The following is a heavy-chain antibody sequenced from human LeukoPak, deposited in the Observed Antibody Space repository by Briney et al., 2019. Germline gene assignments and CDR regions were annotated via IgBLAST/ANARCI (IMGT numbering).Heavy chain of an antibody. Sequence: SETLSLTCTVSGGSISSSSYYWGWIRQPPGKGLEWIGSIYYSGSTYYNPSLKSRVTISVDTSKNQFSLKLSSVTAADTAVYYCVGAAAGIKGYYFDYWGQGTLVTVSS. CDR2: IYYSGST. J-gene: IGHJ4*02. CDR1: GGSISSSSYY. CDR3: VGAAAGIKGYYFDY. D-gene: IGHD6-13*01. V-gene: IGHV4-39*01.